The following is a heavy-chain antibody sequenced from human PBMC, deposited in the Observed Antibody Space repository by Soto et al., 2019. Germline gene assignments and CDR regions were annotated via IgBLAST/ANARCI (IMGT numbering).Heavy chain of an antibody. CDR1: GGSVSSGAYY. D-gene: IGHD5-12*01. CDR2: IYYSGST. J-gene: IGHJ3*02. CDR3: ARARLRAVYAIDI. Sequence: QVQLQESDAGLVKASQTLSLTCTVSGGSVSSGAYYWTWIRQRPGKGLEWIGYIYYSGSTYYSPSLKSRLSISLDTSKNQFSLRQSSVTAADTAMYYCARARLRAVYAIDIWGQGTMVTVSS. V-gene: IGHV4-31*03.